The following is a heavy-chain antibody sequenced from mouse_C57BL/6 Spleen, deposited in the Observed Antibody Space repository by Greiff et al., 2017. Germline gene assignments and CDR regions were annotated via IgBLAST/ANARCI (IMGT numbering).Heavy chain of an antibody. CDR2: IYPGDGDT. CDR1: GYAFSSSW. V-gene: IGHV1-82*01. D-gene: IGHD1-2*01. Sequence: VQGVESGPELVKPGASVKISCKASGYAFSSSWMNWVKQRPGKGLEWIGRIYPGDGDTNYNGKFKGKATLTADKSSSTAYMQLSSLTSEDSAVYFCARSSHYYDDYWGQGTTLTVSS. J-gene: IGHJ2*01. CDR3: ARSSHYYDDY.